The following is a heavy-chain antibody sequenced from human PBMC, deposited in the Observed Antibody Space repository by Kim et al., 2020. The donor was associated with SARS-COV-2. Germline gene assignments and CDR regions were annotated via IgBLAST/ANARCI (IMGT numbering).Heavy chain of an antibody. CDR1: GFSVSSNY. V-gene: IGHV3-53*01. CDR3: ATGYSTGWYHNPGRFDY. CDR2: IYSGGST. J-gene: IGHJ4*02. D-gene: IGHD6-19*01. Sequence: GGSLRLSCAASGFSVSSNYMSWVRQAPGKGLEWVSVIYSGGSTYYADSVKGRFTISRDNSMNTLYYQMNSLRAEDTAVYYCATGYSTGWYHNPGRFDYWGQGTLVTVSS.